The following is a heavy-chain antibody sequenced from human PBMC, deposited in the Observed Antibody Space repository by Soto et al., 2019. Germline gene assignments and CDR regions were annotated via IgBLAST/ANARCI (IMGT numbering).Heavy chain of an antibody. V-gene: IGHV3-23*01. Sequence: GGSLRLSCAASGFTFSSYAMSWVRQAPGKGLEWVSAISGSGGSTYYADSVKGRFTISRDNSKNTLYLQMNSLRAEDTAVYYCAKDSGGVRGSGSYYTYSRGYYGMDVWGQGTTVTVSS. CDR2: ISGSGGST. CDR3: AKDSGGVRGSGSYYTYSRGYYGMDV. D-gene: IGHD3-10*01. J-gene: IGHJ6*02. CDR1: GFTFSSYA.